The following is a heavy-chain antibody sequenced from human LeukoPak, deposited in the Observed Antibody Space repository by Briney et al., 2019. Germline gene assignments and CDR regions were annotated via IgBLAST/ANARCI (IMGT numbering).Heavy chain of an antibody. V-gene: IGHV1-2*02. CDR3: AREGSHTDAFDI. CDR1: GYTFTSYG. CDR2: INPNSGGT. J-gene: IGHJ3*02. D-gene: IGHD3-10*01. Sequence: ASVKVSCKASGYTFTSYGISWVRQAPGQGLEWMGWINPNSGGTNYAQKFQGRVTMTRDTSISTAYMELSRLRSDDTAVYYCAREGSHTDAFDIWGQGTMVTVSS.